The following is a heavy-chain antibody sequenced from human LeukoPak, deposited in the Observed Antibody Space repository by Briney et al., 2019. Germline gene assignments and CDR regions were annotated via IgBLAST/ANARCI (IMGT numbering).Heavy chain of an antibody. CDR3: AKRAPLYSSTPGNYFDS. V-gene: IGHV3-23*01. CDR1: GFTFSSYG. D-gene: IGHD6-19*01. CDR2: LSGSDGTT. Sequence: GGSLRLSCAASGFTFSSYGMSWVRQAPGKGLEWVSTLSGSDGTTYYAGSVKGRFTVSRDNTKNTFYLQMNSLRAEDTAVYYCAKRAPLYSSTPGNYFDSWGQGTLVTVST. J-gene: IGHJ4*02.